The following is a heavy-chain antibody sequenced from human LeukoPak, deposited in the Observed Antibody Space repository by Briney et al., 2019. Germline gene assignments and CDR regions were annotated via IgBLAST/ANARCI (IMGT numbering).Heavy chain of an antibody. D-gene: IGHD3-10*01. CDR2: INPNSGGT. Sequence: RASVKVSCKASGYTFTGYYMHWVRQAPGQGLEWRGRINPNSGGTNYAQKFQGRVTMTRDTSISTAYMELSRLRSDDTAVYYCARDRYYYGSGSYYARGENWFEPWGQGTLVTVSS. V-gene: IGHV1-2*02. CDR1: GYTFTGYY. J-gene: IGHJ5*02. CDR3: ARDRYYYGSGSYYARGENWFEP.